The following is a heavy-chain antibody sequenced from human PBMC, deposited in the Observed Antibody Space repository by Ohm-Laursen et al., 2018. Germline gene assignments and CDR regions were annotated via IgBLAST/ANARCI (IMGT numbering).Heavy chain of an antibody. CDR1: GYTFTGYF. Sequence: SSVKVSCKVSGYTFTGYFIHWVRQAPGQGLEWMGWINPNSGGTKYAQKFQGMVTMTRDTSISTAYMELSRLRSDDTAVYYCAREGEYYFDYWGQGTLVTVSS. CDR3: AREGEYYFDY. CDR2: INPNSGGT. D-gene: IGHD3-16*01. J-gene: IGHJ4*02. V-gene: IGHV1-2*02.